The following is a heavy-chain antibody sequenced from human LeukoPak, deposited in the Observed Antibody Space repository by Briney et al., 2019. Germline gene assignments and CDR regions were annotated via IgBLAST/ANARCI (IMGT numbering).Heavy chain of an antibody. V-gene: IGHV3-74*01. Sequence: GGSLRHFCAASGFTCTSVWMHWFRQEKGGGVVWISRISTDGDVTGYADSVKGRFTSSRDHAKNTLYLQMNSLRAEGTAVYYCARDRTTMTLFDNWGQGALVTVSS. CDR1: GFTCTSVW. CDR2: ISTDGDVT. J-gene: IGHJ4*02. CDR3: ARDRTTMTLFDN. D-gene: IGHD4-17*01.